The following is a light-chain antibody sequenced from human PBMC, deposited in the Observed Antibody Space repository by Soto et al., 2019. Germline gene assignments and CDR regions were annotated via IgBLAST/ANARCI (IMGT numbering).Light chain of an antibody. CDR1: RIIGTN. CDR2: KTS. V-gene: IGKV3-15*01. CDR3: QQYADWPLT. J-gene: IGKJ4*01. Sequence: IVMTQSPATVSVSPGESTSLSCRASRIIGTNLGWYQQKPGQAPRLLISKTSNRATGVPARFSGSGSGTEFTLTITSLQSEDIAVYYCQQYADWPLTFGGGTKVDIK.